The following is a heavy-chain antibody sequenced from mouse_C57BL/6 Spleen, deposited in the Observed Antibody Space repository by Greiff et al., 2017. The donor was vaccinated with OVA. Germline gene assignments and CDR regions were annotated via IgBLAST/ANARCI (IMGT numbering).Heavy chain of an antibody. CDR1: GFTFSDYY. V-gene: IGHV5-16*01. J-gene: IGHJ4*01. CDR3: ARDTYYAMDY. CDR2: INYDGSST. Sequence: EVQVVESEGGLVQPGSSMKLSCTASGFTFSDYYMAWVRQVPEKGLEWVANINYDGSSTYYLDSLKSRFIISRDNAKNILYLQMSSLKSEDTATYYCARDTYYAMDYWGQGTSVTVSS.